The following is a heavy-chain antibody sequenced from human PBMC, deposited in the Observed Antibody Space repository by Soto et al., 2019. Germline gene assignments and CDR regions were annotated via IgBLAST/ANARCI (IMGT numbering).Heavy chain of an antibody. Sequence: HPGGSLRLSCAASGFTFSSYAMSWVRQAPGKGLEWVSAISGSGGSTYYADSVKGRFTISRDNSKNTLYLQMNSLRAEDTAVYYRAKVGKVATITGWFDPWGQGTLVTVSS. D-gene: IGHD5-12*01. V-gene: IGHV3-23*01. J-gene: IGHJ5*02. CDR1: GFTFSSYA. CDR2: ISGSGGST. CDR3: AKVGKVATITGWFDP.